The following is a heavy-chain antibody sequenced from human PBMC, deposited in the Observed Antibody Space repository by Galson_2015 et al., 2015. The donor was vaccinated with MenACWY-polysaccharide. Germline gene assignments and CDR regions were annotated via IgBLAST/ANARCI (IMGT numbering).Heavy chain of an antibody. D-gene: IGHD6-19*01. CDR1: GFTFSSYA. Sequence: SLRLSCAASGFTFSSYAMSWVRQAPGKGLEWVSAISGSGGSTYYADSVKGRFTISRDNSKNTLYLQMNSLRAEDTAVYYCAKDGVAVAGTPNWFDPWGQGTLVTVSS. J-gene: IGHJ5*02. CDR2: ISGSGGST. V-gene: IGHV3-23*01. CDR3: AKDGVAVAGTPNWFDP.